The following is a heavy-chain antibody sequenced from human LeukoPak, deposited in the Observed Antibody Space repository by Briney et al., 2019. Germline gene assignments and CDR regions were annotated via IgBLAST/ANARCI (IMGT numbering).Heavy chain of an antibody. CDR2: IYHSGST. Sequence: SQTLSLTCAVSGGSISSGGYSWSWIRQPPGKGLEWIGYIYHSGSTYYNPSLKSRVAISVDRSKNQFSLKLSSVTAADTAVYYCAWAYYDSSGYYSDYWGQGTLVTVSS. J-gene: IGHJ4*02. CDR1: GGSISSGGYS. V-gene: IGHV4-30-2*01. D-gene: IGHD3-22*01. CDR3: AWAYYDSSGYYSDY.